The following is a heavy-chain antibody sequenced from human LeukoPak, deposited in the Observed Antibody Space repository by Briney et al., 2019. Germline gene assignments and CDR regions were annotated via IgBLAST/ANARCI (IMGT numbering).Heavy chain of an antibody. V-gene: IGHV4-61*01. D-gene: IGHD3-10*01. J-gene: IGHJ4*02. CDR1: GGSVSSGSYY. Sequence: SETLSLTCTVSGGSVSSGSYYWSWIRQPPGTGLEWIGYIYYSGSTNYNPSLKSRVTISVGTSKNQFSLKLSSVTAADTAVYYCATMVRGVILFDYWGQGTLVTVSS. CDR3: ATMVRGVILFDY. CDR2: IYYSGST.